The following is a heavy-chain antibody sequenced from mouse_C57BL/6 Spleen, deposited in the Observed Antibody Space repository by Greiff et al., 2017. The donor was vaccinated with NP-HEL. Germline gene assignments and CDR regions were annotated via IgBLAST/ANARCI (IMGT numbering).Heavy chain of an antibody. CDR3: AREDRQLRPLFAY. Sequence: QVQLKESGAELVKPGASVKISCKASGYAFSSYWMNWVKQRPGKGLEWIGQIYPGDGDTNYNGKFKGKATLTADKSSSTAYMQLSSLTSEDSAIYFCAREDRQLRPLFAYWGQGTLVTVSA. J-gene: IGHJ3*01. D-gene: IGHD3-2*02. CDR2: IYPGDGDT. CDR1: GYAFSSYW. V-gene: IGHV1-80*01.